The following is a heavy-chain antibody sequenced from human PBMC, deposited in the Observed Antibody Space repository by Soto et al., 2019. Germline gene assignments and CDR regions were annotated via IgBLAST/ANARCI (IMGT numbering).Heavy chain of an antibody. CDR2: IIPIFGTA. Sequence: SVKVSCKASGVTFSSYAICWVRQSPGQGLEWMGEIIPIFGTANYAQKFQGRVTITADESTSTAYMELSSLRSEDTAVYYCARDRGPSSGYYPYWFDPWGQGTLVTVSS. CDR1: GVTFSSYA. V-gene: IGHV1-69*13. J-gene: IGHJ5*02. D-gene: IGHD3-22*01. CDR3: ARDRGPSSGYYPYWFDP.